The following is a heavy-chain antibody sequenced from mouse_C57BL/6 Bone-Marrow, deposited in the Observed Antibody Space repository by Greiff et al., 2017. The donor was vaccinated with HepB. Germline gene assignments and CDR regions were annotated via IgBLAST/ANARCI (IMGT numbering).Heavy chain of an antibody. J-gene: IGHJ4*01. Sequence: VQLQQSGAELVRPGASVKLSCTASGFNINDDYMHWVKQRPEQGLEWIGWIDPENGDTEYAPKFQGKATITADTSSNTAYLQLSSLTSEDTAVCYSTTWTGVSYAMDYWGQGTSVTVSS. V-gene: IGHV14-4*01. CDR3: TTWTGVSYAMDY. CDR2: IDPENGDT. CDR1: GFNINDDY.